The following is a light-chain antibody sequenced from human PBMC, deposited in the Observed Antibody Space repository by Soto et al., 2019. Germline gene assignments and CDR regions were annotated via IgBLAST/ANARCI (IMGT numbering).Light chain of an antibody. V-gene: IGKV1-39*01. CDR2: AAS. CDR3: LQSHNFTLT. Sequence: IQMTQSPSSRSASFGDRVIITCRASQSIRKYLNWYQHKPGKVPTLLIYAASSLQSGVPSRFSGSVSGTEGTITITSLKKEDGSTYDGLQSHNFTLTFGQGTRLEIK. CDR1: QSIRKY. J-gene: IGKJ5*01.